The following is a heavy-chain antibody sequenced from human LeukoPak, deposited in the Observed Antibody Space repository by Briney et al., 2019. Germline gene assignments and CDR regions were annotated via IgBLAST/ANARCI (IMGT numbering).Heavy chain of an antibody. D-gene: IGHD1-26*01. V-gene: IGHV3-23*01. CDR2: FSCCCGST. J-gene: IGHJ4*02. CDR3: AKGEVEWELLAPVNEVFDY. CDR1: GFNLSSYG. Sequence: GALRLSCSASGFNLSSYGMSWVRQAPGKGPEWVSAFSCCCGSTYYADSVKGRFTISRDNSKNTLYLQMNSLRAEDTAVYYCAKGEVEWELLAPVNEVFDYWGQGTLVTVSS.